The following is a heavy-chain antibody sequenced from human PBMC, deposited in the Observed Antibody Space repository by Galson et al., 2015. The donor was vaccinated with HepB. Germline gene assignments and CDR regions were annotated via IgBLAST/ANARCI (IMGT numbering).Heavy chain of an antibody. D-gene: IGHD1-1*01. CDR1: GVTFSDTH. Sequence: SLRLSCAVSGVTFSDTHMNWVRQTPATGLEWVALLKRKSHGGTAEYAAPVKGRFTISGDESTNTVYLQMNNLKSEDAAIYYCTTEERSTFESWGQGTLVTVSS. CDR3: TTEERSTFES. J-gene: IGHJ4*02. CDR2: LKRKSHGGTA. V-gene: IGHV3-15*07.